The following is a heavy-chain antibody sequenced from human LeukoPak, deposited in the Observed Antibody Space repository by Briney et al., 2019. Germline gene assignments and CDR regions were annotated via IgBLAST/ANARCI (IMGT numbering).Heavy chain of an antibody. CDR3: AKLRMTTMAYYFDY. J-gene: IGHJ4*02. Sequence: PGGSLRLSCAASAFTFSSYAMSWVRQAPGTGLEWVSAISGSGGSTYYADSVKGRFTISRDNSKNTLYLQMNSLRAEDTAVYYCAKLRMTTMAYYFDYWGQGTLVTVSS. CDR2: ISGSGGST. D-gene: IGHD5-24*01. CDR1: AFTFSSYA. V-gene: IGHV3-23*01.